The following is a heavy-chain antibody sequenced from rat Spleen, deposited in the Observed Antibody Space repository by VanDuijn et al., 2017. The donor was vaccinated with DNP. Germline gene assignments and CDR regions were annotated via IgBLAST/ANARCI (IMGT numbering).Heavy chain of an antibody. Sequence: DVQLQESGPGLVKPSQSLSLTCSVTGYFITNNYWAWIRKFPGNKMEWMGYVSYSGGTRYNPSLKSRISITRDTSKNQFFLQVNSVTTEDTATYYCARSGYNTDYYHLGAYWGQGVMVTVSS. J-gene: IGHJ2*01. CDR1: GYFITNNY. CDR3: ARSGYNTDYYHLGAY. D-gene: IGHD1-6*01. CDR2: VSYSGGT. V-gene: IGHV3-1*01.